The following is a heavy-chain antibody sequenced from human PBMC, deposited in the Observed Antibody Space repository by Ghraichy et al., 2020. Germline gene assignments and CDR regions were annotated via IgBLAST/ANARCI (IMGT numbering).Heavy chain of an antibody. CDR2: IYTSGNT. D-gene: IGHD3-3*01. J-gene: IGHJ4*02. Sequence: SQTLSLTCSVSGGSISSHYWSWIRQPAGKGLEWIGRIYTSGNTNCNPSLKRRVTMSVDTSKNQFSLNLRSVTAADTAVYYCVRDRTFTIFGVIALVGFDSWGQGTLVTVSS. CDR3: VRDRTFTIFGVIALVGFDS. V-gene: IGHV4-4*07. CDR1: GGSISSHY.